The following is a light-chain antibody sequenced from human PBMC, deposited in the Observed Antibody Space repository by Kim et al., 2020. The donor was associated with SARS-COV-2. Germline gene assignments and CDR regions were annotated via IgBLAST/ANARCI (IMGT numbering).Light chain of an antibody. CDR2: EDK. Sequence: TVTISGTPSSGSIGSSYVQWYQQRPGSAPTTVISEDKQRPSGVPDRFSGSIDSSSNSASLTISGLKTEDEADYYCQSYDSSNHGVFGGGTQLTVL. CDR3: QSYDSSNHGV. J-gene: IGLJ2*01. V-gene: IGLV6-57*03. CDR1: SGSIGSSY.